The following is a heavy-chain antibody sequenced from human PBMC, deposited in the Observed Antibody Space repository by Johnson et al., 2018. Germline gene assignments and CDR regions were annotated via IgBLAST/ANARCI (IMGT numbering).Heavy chain of an antibody. J-gene: IGHJ3*02. V-gene: IGHV3-30*18. Sequence: VQLVESGGGVVQPGRSLRLSCAASGFSFSNYGMHWVRQAPGKGLEWVAVISYDGSNEYYADSVKGRFIFSRDNYKKNLYLEMNSLRPEGTAVYYGAKASGQWLGTIACEMWGQGTMVTVSS. CDR1: GFSFSNYG. D-gene: IGHD6-19*01. CDR3: AKASGQWLGTIACEM. CDR2: ISYDGSNE.